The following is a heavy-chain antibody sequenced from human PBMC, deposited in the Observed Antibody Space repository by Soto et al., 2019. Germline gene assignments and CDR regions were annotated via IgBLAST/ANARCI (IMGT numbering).Heavy chain of an antibody. CDR2: IYSSGST. CDR1: DGSVSSGSYY. V-gene: IGHV4-61*01. J-gene: IGHJ4*02. Sequence: SETLSLTCTVSDGSVSSGSYYWTWIRQPPGKGLEWIGYIYSSGSTLYNPSLKSRVIISVDTSMNQFSLKLSSVTAADTAVYYCARDSLAFFDSWGQGTLVTVSS. D-gene: IGHD5-12*01. CDR3: ARDSLAFFDS.